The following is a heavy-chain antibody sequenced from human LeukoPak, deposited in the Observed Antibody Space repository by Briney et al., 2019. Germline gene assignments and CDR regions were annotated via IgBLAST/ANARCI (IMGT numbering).Heavy chain of an antibody. CDR1: GYTFTTYD. D-gene: IGHD6-13*01. V-gene: IGHV1-8*01. CDR2: MNPNTGDT. CDR3: ARGRMGLRQQLVRRYYYYYMDV. J-gene: IGHJ6*03. Sequence: ASVKVSCKTSGYTFTTYDINWVRQATGQGLEWMGWMNPNTGDTGYAQKFQGRVTLTRNTSISTAYMELSSLRSEDTAVYYCARGRMGLRQQLVRRYYYYYMDVWGKGTTVTVSS.